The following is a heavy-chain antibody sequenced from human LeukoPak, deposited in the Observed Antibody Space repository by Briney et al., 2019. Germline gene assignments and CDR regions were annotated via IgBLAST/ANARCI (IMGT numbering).Heavy chain of an antibody. CDR3: ARGRVVPATRLDY. V-gene: IGHV3-30*04. CDR2: ISFDAKHK. D-gene: IGHD2-15*01. J-gene: IGHJ4*02. Sequence: GGSLRLSCVGSGFTFSKYAMHWVRQAPGKGLEWLAVISFDAKHKYYGDSVKGRFTIPRDNSNNTLYLQMSGLTSEDTALYYCARGRVVPATRLDYWGRGTLVTVSS. CDR1: GFTFSKYA.